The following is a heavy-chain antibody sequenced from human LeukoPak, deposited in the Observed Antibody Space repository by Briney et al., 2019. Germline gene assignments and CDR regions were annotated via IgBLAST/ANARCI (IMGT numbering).Heavy chain of an antibody. D-gene: IGHD2-15*01. V-gene: IGHV3-7*03. CDR2: IKEDGSEE. CDR3: AGGAGWLSDY. Sequence: GGSLRLSCAASGFTFSSYAMHWVRQAPGKGLEWVALIKEDGSEELYDGSVEGRFTISRDSGKNSLYLQMNSLKAEDTAVYYCAGGAGWLSDYWGQGTLVTVPS. J-gene: IGHJ4*02. CDR1: GFTFSSYA.